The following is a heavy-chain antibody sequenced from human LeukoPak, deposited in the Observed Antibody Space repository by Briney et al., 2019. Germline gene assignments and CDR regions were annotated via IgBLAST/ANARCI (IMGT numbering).Heavy chain of an antibody. CDR3: ARERGTLAVAGDAVDI. Sequence: GASVKVSCKASGYTFTGYYMHWVRQAPGQGLEWMGWINPNSGGTNYAQKFQGRVTMTRDTSINTAYMEVRRLTSDGTAVYYCARERGTLAVAGDAVDIWGQGTMVTVSS. D-gene: IGHD6-19*01. V-gene: IGHV1-2*02. J-gene: IGHJ3*02. CDR2: INPNSGGT. CDR1: GYTFTGYY.